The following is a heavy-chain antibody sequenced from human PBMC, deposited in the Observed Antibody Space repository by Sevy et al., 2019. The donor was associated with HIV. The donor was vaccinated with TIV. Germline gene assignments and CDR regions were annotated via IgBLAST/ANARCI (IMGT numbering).Heavy chain of an antibody. D-gene: IGHD3-10*01. CDR1: GVSISSYY. J-gene: IGHJ6*02. Sequence: SETLSLSCAVSGVSISSYYWSWIRQPPGKGLEWIGYIYNNGRFRYNSSLMSRVTISVDTSKNQVSLRLRSVTATDTAVYYCARDMVRGQDVLPFSYGMDVWGQGTTVTVSS. V-gene: IGHV4-59*01. CDR2: IYNNGRF. CDR3: ARDMVRGQDVLPFSYGMDV.